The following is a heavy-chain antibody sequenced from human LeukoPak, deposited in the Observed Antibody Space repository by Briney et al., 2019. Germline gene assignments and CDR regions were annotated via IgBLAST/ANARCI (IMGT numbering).Heavy chain of an antibody. J-gene: IGHJ4*02. CDR1: GLTFSTYV. D-gene: IGHD3-22*01. Sequence: GGSLRLSCAASGLTFSTYVMTWVRQAPGKGLEWVSYISSSSGTIYYADSVKGRFTISRDNAENSLYLQMNSLRDEDTAVYYCARDLNLYDSSGYYPRWGQGTLVTVSS. CDR2: ISSSSGTI. V-gene: IGHV3-48*02. CDR3: ARDLNLYDSSGYYPR.